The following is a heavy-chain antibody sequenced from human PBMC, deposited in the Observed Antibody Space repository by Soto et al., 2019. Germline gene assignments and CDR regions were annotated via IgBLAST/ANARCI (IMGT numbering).Heavy chain of an antibody. V-gene: IGHV4-31*03. CDR1: GAPISSGGFY. CDR3: AREPISTPRGVTQVDP. J-gene: IGHJ5*02. CDR2: IYNSGTT. Sequence: QVRLQESGPGLVRPSRTLSLTCNVSGAPISSGGFYWSWIRQHPGKGPEWIGYIYNSGTTFYNPSLGSRVTMSLDAAKNHFSLELRSVTVADTAVYYCAREPISTPRGVTQVDPWGQGTQVTVSS. D-gene: IGHD3-10*01.